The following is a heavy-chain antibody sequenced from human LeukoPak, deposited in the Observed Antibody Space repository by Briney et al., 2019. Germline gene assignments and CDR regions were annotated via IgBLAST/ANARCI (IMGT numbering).Heavy chain of an antibody. Sequence: SETLSLTCTVSGGSISNYYGRWLRQPPGKALEWIGNIYKTGTTTYNPSLKSRLTISVDTSKNQFSLKLNFVTPADTAVYYCARETGSGYYYDPSSEYYFDHWGQGTLVTVSS. CDR2: IYKTGTT. D-gene: IGHD3-22*01. V-gene: IGHV4-59*01. CDR1: GGSISNYY. J-gene: IGHJ4*02. CDR3: ARETGSGYYYDPSSEYYFDH.